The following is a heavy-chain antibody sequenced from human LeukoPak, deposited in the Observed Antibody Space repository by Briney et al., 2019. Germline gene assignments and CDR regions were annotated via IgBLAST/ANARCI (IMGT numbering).Heavy chain of an antibody. D-gene: IGHD3-22*01. V-gene: IGHV3-30*18. CDR1: GFTFSNHA. CDR2: ISYDGSNT. Sequence: GRSLRLSCATSGFTFSNHAMNWVRQAPGKGPEWVGVISYDGSNTVYAASVKGRITISRDNVKNTLYLEMHSLRIEDTAVYYCTKSAAVLYYYDSSDHWGQGTLVTVSS. CDR3: TKSAAVLYYYDSSDH. J-gene: IGHJ4*02.